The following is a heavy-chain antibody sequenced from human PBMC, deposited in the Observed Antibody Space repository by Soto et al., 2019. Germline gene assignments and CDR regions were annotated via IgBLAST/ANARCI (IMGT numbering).Heavy chain of an antibody. CDR3: ARGVPYYYDSSGYYYYGMDV. CDR2: ISAYNGNT. J-gene: IGHJ6*02. D-gene: IGHD3-22*01. V-gene: IGHV1-18*01. Sequence: ASVKVSFKASGYTFTSYGISWLRQAPGQGLEWMGWISAYNGNTNYAQKLQGRVTMTTDTSTSTAYMELRSLRSDDTAVYYCARGVPYYYDSSGYYYYGMDVWGQGTTVTVSS. CDR1: GYTFTSYG.